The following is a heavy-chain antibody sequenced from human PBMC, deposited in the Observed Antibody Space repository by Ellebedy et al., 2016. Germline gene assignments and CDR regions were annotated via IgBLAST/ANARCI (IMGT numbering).Heavy chain of an antibody. Sequence: GESLKISCTASGFTFSDYYMAWIRQAPGKGLEWLSHISDRSTYTAYADSVKGRFTISRDNAKNSVYLQMNSLRADDTAVYYCASIRIAAAGGEALDYWGQGTLVTVSS. CDR3: ASIRIAAAGGEALDY. V-gene: IGHV3-11*06. D-gene: IGHD6-13*01. CDR1: GFTFSDYY. J-gene: IGHJ4*02. CDR2: ISDRSTYT.